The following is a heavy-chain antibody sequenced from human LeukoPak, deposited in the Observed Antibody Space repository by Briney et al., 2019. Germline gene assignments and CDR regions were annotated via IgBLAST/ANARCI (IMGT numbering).Heavy chain of an antibody. V-gene: IGHV1-24*01. J-gene: IGHJ4*02. CDR3: ATYIASVRGVYKSLDY. D-gene: IGHD3-10*01. CDR1: GYTLTELS. Sequence: ASVKVSGKVSGYTLTELSMHWVRRAPGKGLEWRGGFDPEDGETIYAQKFQGRVTKTEETSTDTAYMELSSLRSEDTALYYCATYIASVRGVYKSLDYWGQGTLVTVSS. CDR2: FDPEDGET.